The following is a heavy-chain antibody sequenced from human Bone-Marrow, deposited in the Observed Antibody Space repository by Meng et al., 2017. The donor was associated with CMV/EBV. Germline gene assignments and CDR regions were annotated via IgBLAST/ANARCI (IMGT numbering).Heavy chain of an antibody. J-gene: IGHJ6*02. Sequence: SETLSLTCTVSGGSISSSSYYWGWIRQPPGKGLEWIGSIYYSGSTYYNPSLKSRVTISVDTSKNQFSLKLSSVTAADTAVYYCARATFGDYYDSSGSLYYYYGMAVWGQGTTVTVSS. V-gene: IGHV4-39*07. D-gene: IGHD3-22*01. CDR2: IYYSGST. CDR1: GGSISSSSYY. CDR3: ARATFGDYYDSSGSLYYYYGMAV.